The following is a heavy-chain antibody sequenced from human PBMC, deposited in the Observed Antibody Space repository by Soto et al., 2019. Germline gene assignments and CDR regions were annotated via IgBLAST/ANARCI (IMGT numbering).Heavy chain of an antibody. CDR1: GFTFDDYA. J-gene: IGHJ5*02. D-gene: IGHD3-10*01. CDR3: AKGLTLVVGVIGSGFDP. CDR2: ITWNSRNR. V-gene: IGHV3-9*01. Sequence: EVQLVESGGGWVQPGRSVRLSCAASGFTFDDYAMHWVRQAPGKGLEWVSGITWNSRNRAYADSVKGRFTISRDNAKNPVYLQMDSLRAEDTAVYYCAKGLTLVVGVIGSGFDPWGQGTLVTVSA.